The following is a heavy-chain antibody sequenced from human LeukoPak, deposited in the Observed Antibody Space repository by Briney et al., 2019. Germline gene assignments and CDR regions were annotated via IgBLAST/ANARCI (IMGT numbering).Heavy chain of an antibody. J-gene: IGHJ3*02. CDR1: GFTFSSYE. D-gene: IGHD1-14*01. V-gene: IGHV3-21*01. CDR2: ISSSSTYI. CDR3: TRGTPDSRAFDI. Sequence: GGSLRLSCAAFGFTFSSYEMNWVRQTPGKGLEWVSSISSSSTYIYYADSVKGRFTISRDNAKNSLSLQMDSLRAEDTAVYYCTRGTPDSRAFDIWGQGTMVIVSS.